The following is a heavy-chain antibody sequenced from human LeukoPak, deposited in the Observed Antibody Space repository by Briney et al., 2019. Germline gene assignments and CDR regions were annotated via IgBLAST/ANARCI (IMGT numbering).Heavy chain of an antibody. D-gene: IGHD5-12*01. J-gene: IGHJ3*02. CDR3: ARGYSGYGYDAFDM. Sequence: SETLSLTCTVSAGSISRYYWSWIQQPPGKGTEWIGYIYYSGSTNYNPSLESRVTISVDTSMNQFSLKLRSVTAADTAVYYCARGYSGYGYDAFDMWGQGTMVTVSS. CDR1: AGSISRYY. CDR2: IYYSGST. V-gene: IGHV4-59*01.